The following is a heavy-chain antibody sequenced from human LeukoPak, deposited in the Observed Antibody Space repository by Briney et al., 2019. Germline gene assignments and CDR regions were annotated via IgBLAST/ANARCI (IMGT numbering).Heavy chain of an antibody. Sequence: GGSLRLSCAASGFTFRNYWMSWVRQAPGKGLEWVANIKEDESEKYYVGSVKGRFTISRDNAKNSLYLQMNSLRAEDTALYYCAKSRIAAAATYYFDYWGQGTLVTVSS. CDR3: AKSRIAAAATYYFDY. CDR1: GFTFRNYW. V-gene: IGHV3-7*03. D-gene: IGHD6-13*01. CDR2: IKEDESEK. J-gene: IGHJ4*02.